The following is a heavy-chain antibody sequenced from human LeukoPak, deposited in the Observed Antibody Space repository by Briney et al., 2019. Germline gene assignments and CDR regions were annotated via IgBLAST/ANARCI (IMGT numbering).Heavy chain of an antibody. Sequence: PGGSLRLSCAASGFTFSSYAMSWVRQAPGKGLEWVSAISGSGGSTYYADSVKGRFTVSRDNSKNTLYLQMNSLRAEDTAVYYCAKTRGPSYGRDYWGQGTLVTVSS. CDR3: AKTRGPSYGRDY. CDR2: ISGSGGST. J-gene: IGHJ4*02. D-gene: IGHD5-18*01. CDR1: GFTFSSYA. V-gene: IGHV3-23*01.